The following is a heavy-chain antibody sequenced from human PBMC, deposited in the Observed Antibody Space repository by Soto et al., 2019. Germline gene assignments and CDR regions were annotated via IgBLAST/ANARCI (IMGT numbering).Heavy chain of an antibody. V-gene: IGHV3-21*01. Sequence: EVHLVESGGGLVKPGGSLRLSCAVSGFTFSSCTMNWVRQAPGKGLEWVSSISPSTSHIYYADSVKGRFTISRDNAKNSLCLQMNSLRAEDTGVYYCLGCGGGACHQNYGMDVWGQGTTVTVSS. CDR3: LGCGGGACHQNYGMDV. D-gene: IGHD2-21*02. CDR1: GFTFSSCT. CDR2: ISPSTSHI. J-gene: IGHJ6*02.